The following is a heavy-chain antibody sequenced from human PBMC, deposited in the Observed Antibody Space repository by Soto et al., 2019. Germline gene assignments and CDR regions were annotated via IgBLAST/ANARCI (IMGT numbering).Heavy chain of an antibody. Sequence: QVQLVQSGAEVKKPGASVKVSCKASGYTFTSYGISWVRQAPGQGLEWMGWISAYNGNTNYAQKLQGRVTMTPDTTTSTGYMGLRSLRSDDTAVYYCARSKGGYTAMGEDYWGQGTLVTVSS. CDR1: GYTFTSYG. CDR2: ISAYNGNT. V-gene: IGHV1-18*01. D-gene: IGHD5-18*01. J-gene: IGHJ4*02. CDR3: ARSKGGYTAMGEDY.